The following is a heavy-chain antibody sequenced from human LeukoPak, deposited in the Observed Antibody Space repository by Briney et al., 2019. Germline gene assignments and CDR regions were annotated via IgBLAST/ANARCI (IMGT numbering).Heavy chain of an antibody. Sequence: GESLMISCKGSGYSFTSYWIGWVRQMPGKGLEWMGIIYPGDSDTRYSPSFQGQVTISADKSISTAYLQWSSLKASDTAMYYCAWLHFWSGYPHCFDHWGQGTLVTVSS. V-gene: IGHV5-51*01. CDR3: AWLHFWSGYPHCFDH. J-gene: IGHJ4*02. CDR1: GYSFTSYW. CDR2: IYPGDSDT. D-gene: IGHD3-3*02.